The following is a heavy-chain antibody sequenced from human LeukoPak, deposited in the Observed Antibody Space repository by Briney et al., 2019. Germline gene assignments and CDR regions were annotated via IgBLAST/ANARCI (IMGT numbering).Heavy chain of an antibody. CDR3: ARDIGMITFGGVIVAIGGPDAFDI. J-gene: IGHJ3*02. Sequence: GASVKVSCKASGYTFTSYDINWVRQATGQGLEWMGWMNPNSGNTGYAQKFQGRVTMTRNTSISTAYMELSSLRSEDTAVYYCARDIGMITFGGVIVAIGGPDAFDIWGQGTMVTVSS. CDR1: GYTFTSYD. D-gene: IGHD3-16*02. V-gene: IGHV1-8*01. CDR2: MNPNSGNT.